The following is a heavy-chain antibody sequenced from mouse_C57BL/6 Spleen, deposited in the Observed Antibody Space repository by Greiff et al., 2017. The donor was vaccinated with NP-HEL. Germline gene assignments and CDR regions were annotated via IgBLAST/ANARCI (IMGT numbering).Heavy chain of an antibody. D-gene: IGHD1-1*01. Sequence: EVQRVESGGGLVKPGGSLKLSCAASGFTFRSYAMSWVRQTPEKRLEWVATISDGGSYTYYPDNVKGRFTISRDNAKNNLYLQMSHLKSEDTAMYYCARTDYYGSNYPAWFAYWGQGTLVTVSA. CDR1: GFTFRSYA. J-gene: IGHJ3*01. V-gene: IGHV5-4*01. CDR2: ISDGGSYT. CDR3: ARTDYYGSNYPAWFAY.